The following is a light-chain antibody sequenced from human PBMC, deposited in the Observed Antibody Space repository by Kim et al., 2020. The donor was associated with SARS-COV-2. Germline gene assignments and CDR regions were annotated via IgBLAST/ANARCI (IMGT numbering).Light chain of an antibody. CDR1: RNNVGNQG. CDR2: RND. Sequence: RQHAPHTCTGNRNNVGNQGAAWLQQEEGHPTKVLSYRNDNRPSGISEGFSASRSGNTASLTITGLQPEDEADYYCSAWDSSLSSWVFGGGTQLTVL. J-gene: IGLJ3*02. V-gene: IGLV10-54*01. CDR3: SAWDSSLSSWV.